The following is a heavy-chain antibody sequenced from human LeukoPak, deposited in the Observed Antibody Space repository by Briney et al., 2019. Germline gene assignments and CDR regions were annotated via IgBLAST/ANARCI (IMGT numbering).Heavy chain of an antibody. CDR1: GFTVSDHY. J-gene: IGHJ4*02. V-gene: IGHV3-53*01. CDR3: ARGGAFYWNPRY. CDR2: LYTDDTT. D-gene: IGHD1-1*01. Sequence: GGSLRLSCVASGFTVSDHYMSWVRQAPGKGLEWVSLLYTDDTTIYAGSVEGRFTISRDDSKNTIYLHMTTLRGEDTAVYYCARGGAFYWNPRYWGQGTLVTVSS.